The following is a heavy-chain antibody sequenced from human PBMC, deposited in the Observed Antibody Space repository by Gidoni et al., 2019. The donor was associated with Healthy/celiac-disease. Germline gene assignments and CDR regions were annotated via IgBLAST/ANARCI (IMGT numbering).Heavy chain of an antibody. Sequence: QVQLVESGGGVVQPGRSLRLSCAASGFTFSSYVMPWVRQAPGKGLEWGAVISYDGSNKYYADSGKGRFTISRDNSKNTLYLQMNSLRAEDTAVYYCAKPTAVLWFGELMRDWYFDLWGRGTLVTVSS. CDR3: AKPTAVLWFGELMRDWYFDL. D-gene: IGHD3-10*01. CDR1: GFTFSSYV. CDR2: ISYDGSNK. J-gene: IGHJ2*01. V-gene: IGHV3-30*18.